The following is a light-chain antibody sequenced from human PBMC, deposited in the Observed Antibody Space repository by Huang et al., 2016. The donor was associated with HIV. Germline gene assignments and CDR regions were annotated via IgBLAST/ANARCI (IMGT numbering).Light chain of an antibody. V-gene: IGKV4-1*01. CDR2: WAS. J-gene: IGKJ2*01. CDR3: QQYFISPPT. CDR1: RSVLSRASTKTY. Sequence: DIVMTQSPDSLAVSLGARATINCKSSRSVLSRASTKTYLSWYQQRPGQSPTLLIYWASTRQSGVPDRFSGSWSGTHFTLTISSLQAEDVAFYYCQQYFISPPTFGQGTKLEI.